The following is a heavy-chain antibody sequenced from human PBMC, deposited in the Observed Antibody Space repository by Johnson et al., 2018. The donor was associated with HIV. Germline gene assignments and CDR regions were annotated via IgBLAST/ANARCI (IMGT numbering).Heavy chain of an antibody. D-gene: IGHD3-22*01. CDR3: ARDRGYWDASDI. V-gene: IGHV3-7*01. CDR2: IKQDGSEK. J-gene: IGHJ3*02. CDR1: GFTFSSYW. Sequence: VLLVESGGGLVQPGGSLRLSCAASGFTFSSYWMSWVRQAPGKGLEWVANIKQDGSEKYYVDSVKGRFSISRDNAKHSLSLHMNSLRADDTAVYYCARDRGYWDASDIWGQGTMVTVSS.